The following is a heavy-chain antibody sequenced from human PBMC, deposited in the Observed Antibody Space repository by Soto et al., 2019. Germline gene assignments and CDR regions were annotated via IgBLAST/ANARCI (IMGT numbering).Heavy chain of an antibody. CDR1: GFTFDDYA. V-gene: IGHV3-9*01. CDR3: VKDESINWYSGHFRH. Sequence: GGSLRLSCAASGFTFDDYAMHWVRQVPGKGLEWVSGINWNSGSIGYGGSVKGRFAISRDNAKNSLHLQMNSLSAEDTAFYYCVKDESINWYSGHFRHWGQGTLVTVSS. D-gene: IGHD6-13*01. CDR2: INWNSGSI. J-gene: IGHJ1*01.